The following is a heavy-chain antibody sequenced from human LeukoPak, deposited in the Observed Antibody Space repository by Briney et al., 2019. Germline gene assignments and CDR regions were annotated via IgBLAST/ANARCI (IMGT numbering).Heavy chain of an antibody. CDR3: ARETRLGAPDDH. D-gene: IGHD1-26*01. CDR1: GFSVTDNY. Sequence: PGGSLRLSCAVSGFSVTDNYVTWVRRAPGKGLEWVSVIYSGGTTYYADSVKGRFSISRDISKNTVYLQMNSLTSEDTAIYYCARETRLGAPDDHWGQGTLVTVSP. CDR2: IYSGGTT. V-gene: IGHV3-66*02. J-gene: IGHJ5*02.